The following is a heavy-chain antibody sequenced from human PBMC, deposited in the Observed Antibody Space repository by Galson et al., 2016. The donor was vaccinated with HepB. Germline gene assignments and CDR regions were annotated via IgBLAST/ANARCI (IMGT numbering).Heavy chain of an antibody. Sequence: CAISGDSVSSNGATWNWIRQSPSRGLEWLGRTYYRSRWINNYAESVKGRIIITPDTSKNQFSLHLDSVTPEDTALYYCARETHGGHYGENWGQGTLVTVSS. J-gene: IGHJ1*01. V-gene: IGHV6-1*01. CDR1: GDSVSSNGAT. D-gene: IGHD4-17*01. CDR3: ARETHGGHYGEN. CDR2: TYYRSRWIN.